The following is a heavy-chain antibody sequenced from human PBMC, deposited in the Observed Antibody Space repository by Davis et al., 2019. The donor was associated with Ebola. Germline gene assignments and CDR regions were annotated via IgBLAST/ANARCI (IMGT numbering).Heavy chain of an antibody. D-gene: IGHD3-10*01. J-gene: IGHJ6*02. CDR3: ARGPGMVRGVRPYYYGMDV. V-gene: IGHV4-34*01. Sequence: MPSETLSPTCAVYGGSFSGYYWSWIRQPPGKGLEWIGEINHSGSTNYNPSLKSRVTISVDTSKNQFSLKLSSVTAADTAVYYCARGPGMVRGVRPYYYGMDVWGQGTTVTVSS. CDR1: GGSFSGYY. CDR2: INHSGST.